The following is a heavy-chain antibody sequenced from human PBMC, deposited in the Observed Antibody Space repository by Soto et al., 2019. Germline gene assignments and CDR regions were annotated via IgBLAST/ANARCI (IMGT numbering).Heavy chain of an antibody. J-gene: IGHJ3*02. D-gene: IGHD3-22*01. CDR2: IYYSGYT. V-gene: IGHV4-31*03. CDR3: ARDSLDSSGNFMRHPDAFDI. Sequence: QVQLQESGPGLVKPSQTLSLTCTVSGASIDSDGYYWSWIRQHPGKGLEWIGYIYYSGYTYYNPSLKSRVTILIDTSKNQFSLQLSSVTVADTTVYFCARDSLDSSGNFMRHPDAFDIWGQGTVVAVSS. CDR1: GASIDSDGYY.